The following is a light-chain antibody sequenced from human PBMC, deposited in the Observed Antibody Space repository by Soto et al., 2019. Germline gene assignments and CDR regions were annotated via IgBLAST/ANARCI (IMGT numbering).Light chain of an antibody. CDR1: QSVSSTS. J-gene: IGKJ1*01. V-gene: IGKV3-20*01. CDR2: DTS. Sequence: EIVLTQPPGTLSLSPGERAPLSCRASQSVSSTSLSWYQQKPGQAPRLLIYDTSSRATDIPDRFSGSGSGTDFTLTISRLEPEDFTVYYCQHYGTSMWTFGQGTTVEIK. CDR3: QHYGTSMWT.